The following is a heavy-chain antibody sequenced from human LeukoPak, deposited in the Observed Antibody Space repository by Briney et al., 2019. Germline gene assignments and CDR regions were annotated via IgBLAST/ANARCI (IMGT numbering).Heavy chain of an antibody. CDR3: ARQVYYGSGSYSNDAFDI. J-gene: IGHJ3*02. D-gene: IGHD3-10*01. CDR1: GYSISSGYY. V-gene: IGHV4-38-2*01. Sequence: PSETLSLTCAVSGYSISSGYYWGWIRQPPGKGLEWIGSIYHSGSTYYNPSLKSRVTISVDTSKNQFSLKLSPVTAADTAVYYCARQVYYGSGSYSNDAFDIWGQGTMVTVSS. CDR2: IYHSGST.